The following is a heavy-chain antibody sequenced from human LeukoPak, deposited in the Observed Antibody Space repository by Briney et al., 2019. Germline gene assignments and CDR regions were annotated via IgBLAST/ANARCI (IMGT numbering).Heavy chain of an antibody. J-gene: IGHJ4*02. CDR1: GFTFSSYA. CDR3: ARHRSSWLIDY. CDR2: ISDSGGNT. D-gene: IGHD6-6*01. V-gene: IGHV3-23*01. Sequence: PGGSLRLSCAASGFTFSSYAMSWVRQAPWERLQWVSGISDSGGNTYYADSVRGRFTISRGNSKNTLYLQMNSLRAEDTAVYYCARHRSSWLIDYWGQGTLVTVSS.